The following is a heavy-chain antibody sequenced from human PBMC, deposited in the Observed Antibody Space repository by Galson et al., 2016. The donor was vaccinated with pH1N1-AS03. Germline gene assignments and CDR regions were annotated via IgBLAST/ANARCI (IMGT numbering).Heavy chain of an antibody. CDR3: TKDLVPGGADV. J-gene: IGHJ6*02. Sequence: SLRLSCAVSGFSLDLYAMHWVRHIPGKGLEWVSGFSLDSDWIGYADSVKGRFTVSRYKDKNSLYLEMNNLRTEDTALYYCTKDLVPGGADVWGQGTTVTGAS. D-gene: IGHD3-16*01. V-gene: IGHV3-9*01. CDR1: GFSLDLYA. CDR2: FSLDSDWI.